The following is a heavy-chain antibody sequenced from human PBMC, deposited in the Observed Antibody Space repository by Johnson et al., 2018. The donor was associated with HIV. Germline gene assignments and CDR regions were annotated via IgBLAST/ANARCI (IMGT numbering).Heavy chain of an antibody. CDR2: ISSHGGST. Sequence: VQLVESGGGVVQPGRSLRLSCAASGFTFSSYGMHWVRQAPGKGLEYVSAISSHGGSTYYANPVKGSCTISRDNSKNTLYLQMNSLRAEDTAVYYCAKALTRGGNSGPAFDIWGQGTMVTVSS. D-gene: IGHD4-23*01. CDR3: AKALTRGGNSGPAFDI. CDR1: GFTFSSYG. V-gene: IGHV3-64*01. J-gene: IGHJ3*02.